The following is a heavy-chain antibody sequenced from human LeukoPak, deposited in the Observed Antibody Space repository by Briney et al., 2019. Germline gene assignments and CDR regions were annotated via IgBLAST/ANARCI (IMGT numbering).Heavy chain of an antibody. CDR3: TTDKFRINWSVATNWFDP. V-gene: IGHV3-15*01. CDR2: IKSKTDGGTT. Sequence: GGSLRLSCAASGFTFSNAWMSWVRQAPGKGLEWVVRIKSKTDGGTTEYAAPVKHRFTMSKDDSKKTLYLQMNSLKPEDTAVYYCTTDKFRINWSVATNWFDPWGQGTLVTVSS. J-gene: IGHJ5*02. D-gene: IGHD1-1*01. CDR1: GFTFSNAW.